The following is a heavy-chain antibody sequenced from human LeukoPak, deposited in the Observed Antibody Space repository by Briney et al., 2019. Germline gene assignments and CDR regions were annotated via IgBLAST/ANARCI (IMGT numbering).Heavy chain of an antibody. CDR2: IREDGSDK. J-gene: IGHJ4*02. V-gene: IGHV3-7*03. Sequence: GGSLRLSCAASGFTFSSYWMNWVRQAPGKGLEWVANIREDGSDKYYVDSVKGRFTISRDNAKNSLYLQMNSLRAEDTAVYYCAKEPTQPTGYYFDYWGQGTLVTVSS. CDR3: AKEPTQPTGYYFDY. CDR1: GFTFSSYW.